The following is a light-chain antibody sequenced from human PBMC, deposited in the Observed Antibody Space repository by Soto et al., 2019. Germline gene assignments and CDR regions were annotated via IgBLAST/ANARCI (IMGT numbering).Light chain of an antibody. V-gene: IGKV2-30*02. CDR2: KVS. CDR1: QSLIHSDGIAY. J-gene: IGKJ5*01. Sequence: DVLMTQSPLSLPVTLGQPSSSSWSSNQSLIHSDGIAYFSWFQQRPGRSPRRLIYKVSNRASGVPARFSGSGSGPDFALKISRVEAEDVGVYYCMQGTHWPITFGQGTRLEIK. CDR3: MQGTHWPIT.